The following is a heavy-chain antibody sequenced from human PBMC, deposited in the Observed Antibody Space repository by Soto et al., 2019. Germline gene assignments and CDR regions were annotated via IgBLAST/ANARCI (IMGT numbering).Heavy chain of an antibody. CDR1: GYNFTSYW. CDR3: ARVLRYFDWLTGPLDAFDI. D-gene: IGHD3-9*01. V-gene: IGHV5-10-1*01. CDR2: IDPSDSYT. Sequence: GESLKISCKGSGYNFTSYWISWVRQMPGKGLEWMGRIDPSDSYTNYSPSFQGHVTTSADKSISTAYLQWSSLKASDTAMYYCARVLRYFDWLTGPLDAFDIWGQGTMVTVSS. J-gene: IGHJ3*02.